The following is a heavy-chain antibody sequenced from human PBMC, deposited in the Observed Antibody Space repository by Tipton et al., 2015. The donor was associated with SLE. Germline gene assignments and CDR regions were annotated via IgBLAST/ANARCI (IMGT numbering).Heavy chain of an antibody. Sequence: LRLSCTVSGGSISPHYWSWIRQPPGKGLEWIGYIFYSGTTDYNPSLRSRVTISVDTSKNQFSLKVNSVNVADTAVYYCARGRLYGSRNYYFDYWGQGTLLTVSS. CDR3: ARGRLYGSRNYYFDY. J-gene: IGHJ4*02. CDR2: IFYSGTT. V-gene: IGHV4-59*11. D-gene: IGHD3-10*01. CDR1: GGSISPHY.